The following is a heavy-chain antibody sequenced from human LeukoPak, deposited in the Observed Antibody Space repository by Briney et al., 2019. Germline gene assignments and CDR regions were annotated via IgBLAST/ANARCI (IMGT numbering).Heavy chain of an antibody. CDR2: INWNGGST. CDR1: GFTFSSYW. Sequence: PGGSLRLSCAASGFTFSSYWMSWVRQVPGKGLEWVSGINWNGGSTGYADSVKGRFTISRDNAKNSLYLQMNSLRAEDTALYYCARADYGDGPFDYWGQGTLVTVSS. J-gene: IGHJ4*02. D-gene: IGHD4-17*01. V-gene: IGHV3-20*04. CDR3: ARADYGDGPFDY.